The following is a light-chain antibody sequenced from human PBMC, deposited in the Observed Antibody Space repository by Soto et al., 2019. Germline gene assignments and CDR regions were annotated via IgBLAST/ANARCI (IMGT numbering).Light chain of an antibody. V-gene: IGLV4-69*01. CDR2: LTSDGSH. Sequence: QLVLTQSPSASASLGASVKLTCTLSSGHSSYAIAWHQQQPEKGPRYLMKLTSDGSHSKGDGIPDRFSGSSSGAARYLTIPSLPSGDEADYYCQSWGTGIQVFGGGTKLTVL. J-gene: IGLJ2*01. CDR3: QSWGTGIQV. CDR1: SGHSSYA.